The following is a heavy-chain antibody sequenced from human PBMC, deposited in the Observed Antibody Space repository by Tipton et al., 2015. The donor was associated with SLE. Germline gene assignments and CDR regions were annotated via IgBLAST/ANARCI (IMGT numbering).Heavy chain of an antibody. CDR1: GGSFSGYF. V-gene: IGHV4-34*01. Sequence: TLSLTCAVYGGSFSGYFWTWIRQPPGKGLEWIGEINHSGSTNYNPSLKRRVTVSVDPSKNQFSLRLSSVTAADTAAYYCARSPGDHGADVRYFDLWGRGTLVTVSS. D-gene: IGHD4-17*01. CDR2: INHSGST. CDR3: ARSPGDHGADVRYFDL. J-gene: IGHJ2*01.